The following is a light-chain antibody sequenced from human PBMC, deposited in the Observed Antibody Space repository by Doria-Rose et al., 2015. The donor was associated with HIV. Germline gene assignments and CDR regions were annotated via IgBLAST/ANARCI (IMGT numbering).Light chain of an antibody. V-gene: IGKV3-20*01. CDR2: DGS. Sequence: TQSPGTLSLSPGERATLSCRASQSFSSTYLAWYQQKPGQAPSLLIHDGSTRATGIPDRFSASGSGTDFTLTINRLEPEGSALYYCHQYGTSWTFGQGTKVEI. CDR3: HQYGTSWT. CDR1: QSFSSTY. J-gene: IGKJ1*01.